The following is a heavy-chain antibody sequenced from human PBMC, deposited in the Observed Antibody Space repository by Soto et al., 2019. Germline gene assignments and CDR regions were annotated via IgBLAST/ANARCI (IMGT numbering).Heavy chain of an antibody. J-gene: IGHJ4*02. CDR3: ARVAGGMTTFPPRYYFDY. D-gene: IGHD2-15*01. CDR1: GGSISSGGYY. V-gene: IGHV4-31*03. CDR2: IYYSGST. Sequence: QVQLQESGPGLVKPSQTLSLTCTVSGGSISSGGYYWSWIRQHPGKGLEWIGYIYYSGSTYYNPSLKGRVTISVDTSKNQFSLKLSSVTAADPAVYYCARVAGGMTTFPPRYYFDYWGQGTLVTVSS.